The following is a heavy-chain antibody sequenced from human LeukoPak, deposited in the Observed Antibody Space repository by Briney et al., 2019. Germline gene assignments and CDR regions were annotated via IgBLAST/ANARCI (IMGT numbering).Heavy chain of an antibody. CDR2: ISGTGGST. J-gene: IGHJ5*02. Sequence: GGSLSLSCAASGFTFSTYAMTWVRHAPGKGLEWVSLISGTGGSTYYADSVKGRFTISRDNSKNTLYPQMNSLRAEDTAVYYCAKDYEPLVGVHRWGDWFDPWGQGTLVTVSS. V-gene: IGHV3-23*01. CDR3: AKDYEPLVGVHRWGDWFDP. D-gene: IGHD1-26*01. CDR1: GFTFSTYA.